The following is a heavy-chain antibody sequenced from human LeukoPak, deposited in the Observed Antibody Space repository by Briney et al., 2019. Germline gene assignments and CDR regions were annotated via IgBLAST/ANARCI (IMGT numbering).Heavy chain of an antibody. CDR2: INPSGGST. J-gene: IGHJ5*02. D-gene: IGHD4-17*01. CDR3: ARVNGDYGLSDDP. Sequence: GASVKVSCKASGYTFTSYDINWVRQAPGQGLEWMGIINPSGGSTSYAQKFQGRVTMTRDTSTSTVYMELSSLRSEDTAVYYCARVNGDYGLSDDPWGQGTLVTVSS. V-gene: IGHV1-46*01. CDR1: GYTFTSYD.